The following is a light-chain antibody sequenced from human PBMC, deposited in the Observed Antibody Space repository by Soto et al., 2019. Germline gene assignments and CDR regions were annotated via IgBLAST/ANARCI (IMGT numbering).Light chain of an antibody. V-gene: IGLV1-47*01. J-gene: IGLJ1*01. CDR1: SSNIGSNY. CDR2: RNN. CDR3: AAWDDSLSGSYV. Sequence: QSALTQPPSASGTPGQRVTISCSGSSSNIGSNYVYWYQQLPGTAPKLLTYRNNQRPSGVPDRFSGSKSGTSASLAISGLRSEDEADYYCAAWDDSLSGSYVFGTGTKVTV.